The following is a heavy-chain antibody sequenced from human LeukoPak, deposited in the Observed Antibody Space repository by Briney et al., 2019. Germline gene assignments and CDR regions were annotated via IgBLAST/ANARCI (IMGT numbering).Heavy chain of an antibody. V-gene: IGHV5-51*01. Sequence: GESLKISCTASGYSFTSYWIGWVRQMPGKGLDWMGIIYPGDSDTRYNPSFQGQVTISADKSISTAYLQWSSLKASDTAMYYCARYSSGSAGAYWFDPWGQGTLVTVSS. D-gene: IGHD6-19*01. CDR2: IYPGDSDT. CDR1: GYSFTSYW. CDR3: ARYSSGSAGAYWFDP. J-gene: IGHJ5*02.